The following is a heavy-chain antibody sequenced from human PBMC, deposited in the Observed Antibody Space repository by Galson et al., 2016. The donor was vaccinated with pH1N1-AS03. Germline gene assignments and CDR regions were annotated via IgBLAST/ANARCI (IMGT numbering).Heavy chain of an antibody. J-gene: IGHJ3*02. CDR1: GVSVTSSGVG. D-gene: IGHD2/OR15-2a*01. V-gene: IGHV2-5*02. CDR2: VYWDETR. CDR3: ALPNSGGNAFEI. Sequence: ALVKPTQTLTLTCSVSGVSVTSSGVGVGWFRQPPGKALDGLALVYWDETRHYSPSLKNRLTITKDSSKNQVVLTVTSVDPMDIATYFCALPNSGGNAFEIWGPGTMVTVSS.